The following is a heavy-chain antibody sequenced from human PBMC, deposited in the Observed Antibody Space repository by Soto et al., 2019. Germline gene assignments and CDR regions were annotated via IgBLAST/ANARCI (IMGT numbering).Heavy chain of an antibody. CDR3: ARGSGYSGSYWPWWRMDV. CDR2: ISSNGGST. Sequence: EVQLVESGGGLVQPGGSLRLSCAASGFTFSSYAMHWVRQAPGKGLEYVSAISSNGGSTYYANSVKGRFTISRDNSKNTLYLQMGSLRAEDMAVYYCARGSGYSGSYWPWWRMDVWGQGTTVTVSS. CDR1: GFTFSSYA. V-gene: IGHV3-64*01. J-gene: IGHJ6*02. D-gene: IGHD1-26*01.